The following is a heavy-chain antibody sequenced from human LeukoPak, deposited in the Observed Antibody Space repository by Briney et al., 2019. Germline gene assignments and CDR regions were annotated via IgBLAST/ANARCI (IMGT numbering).Heavy chain of an antibody. CDR3: AKDIGSGSYDNYYYYGMDV. V-gene: IGHV3-30*18. D-gene: IGHD3-10*01. CDR1: GFTFSSYG. CDR2: ISYDGSNK. Sequence: PGGSLRLSCAASGFTFSSYGMHWVRQAPGKGLEWVAVISYDGSNKYYADSVKGRFTISRDNSKNTLYLQMNSLRAEDTAVYYCAKDIGSGSYDNYYYYGMDVWGQGTTVTVSS. J-gene: IGHJ6*02.